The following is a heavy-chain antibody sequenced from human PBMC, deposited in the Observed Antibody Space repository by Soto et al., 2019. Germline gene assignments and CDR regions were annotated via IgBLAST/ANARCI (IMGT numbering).Heavy chain of an antibody. CDR2: IWYDGSNK. CDR1: GFTFSSYS. J-gene: IGHJ6*02. D-gene: IGHD6-13*01. V-gene: IGHV3-33*08. Sequence: GGSLRLSCAASGFTFSSYSMNWVRQAPGKGLEWVAVIWYDGSNKYYADSVKGRFTISRDKSKKTLSLQMNSLRVEDTAVYYCARDPSIAAAGGPLKWELNPLYDMDVWGQGTTVTVSS. CDR3: ARDPSIAAAGGPLKWELNPLYDMDV.